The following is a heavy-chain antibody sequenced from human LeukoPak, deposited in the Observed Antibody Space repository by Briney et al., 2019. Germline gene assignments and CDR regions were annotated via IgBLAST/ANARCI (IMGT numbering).Heavy chain of an antibody. CDR2: IYYSGRT. CDR1: GDSVSRSDSY. V-gene: IGHV4-39*07. Sequence: SETLSLTCSVSGDSVSRSDSYWDWIRQPPGKGLEWIGTIYYSGRTYYSPSLKSRVTMSVDPSNNQFSLNLRSVTAADTAVYYCARDRTYYDYVWGHAFDIWGQGTMVTVSS. J-gene: IGHJ3*02. CDR3: ARDRTYYDYVWGHAFDI. D-gene: IGHD3-16*01.